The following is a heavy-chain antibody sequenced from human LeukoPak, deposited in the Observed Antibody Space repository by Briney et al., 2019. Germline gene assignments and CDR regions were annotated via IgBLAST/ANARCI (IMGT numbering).Heavy chain of an antibody. CDR2: GCSAGST. CDR1: GFTVSSNY. D-gene: IGHD4-17*01. CDR3: ARGYDYGDYFDY. Sequence: GGPLRLSCAPSGFTVSSNYMNWLRQAPGKGLEWVSVGCSAGSTYYADSVKGRFTISRDNSKNTVYLQMNSVRAEDTAVYYCARGYDYGDYFDYWGQGTLVTVSA. J-gene: IGHJ4*02. V-gene: IGHV3-53*01.